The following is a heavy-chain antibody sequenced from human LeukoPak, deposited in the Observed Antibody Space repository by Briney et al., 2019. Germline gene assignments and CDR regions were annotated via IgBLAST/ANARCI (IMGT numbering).Heavy chain of an antibody. D-gene: IGHD6-19*01. V-gene: IGHV3-48*03. CDR2: ISSGGSTI. CDR1: GFIFSTYE. J-gene: IGHJ4*02. Sequence: GGSLRLSCAASGFIFSTYEINWVRQAPGKGLEWVSYISSGGSTIYYADSVKDRFAISRDNAKNSLYLQLNSLRDEDTAVYYCARGRGQWLVYLDHWGQGTLVTVSS. CDR3: ARGRGQWLVYLDH.